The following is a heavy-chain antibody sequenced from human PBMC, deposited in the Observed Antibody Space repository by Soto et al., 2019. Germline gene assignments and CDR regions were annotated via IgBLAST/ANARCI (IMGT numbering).Heavy chain of an antibody. CDR1: GGSFSGYY. V-gene: IGHV4-34*01. CDR2: INHSGST. J-gene: IGHJ6*02. CDR3: SRLSSGSHYYYYYGMDV. D-gene: IGHD6-19*01. Sequence: KPSETLSLTCAVYGGSFSGYYWSWIRQPPGKGLEWIGEINHSGSTNYNPSLKSRVTISVDTSKNQFSLKLSSVTAADTAVYYCSRLSSGSHYYYYYGMDVWGQGTTVTVSS.